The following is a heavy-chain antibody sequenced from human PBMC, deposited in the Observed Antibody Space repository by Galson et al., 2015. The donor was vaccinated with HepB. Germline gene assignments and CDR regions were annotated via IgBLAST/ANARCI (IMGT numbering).Heavy chain of an antibody. Sequence: SVTVSCKASGSTFNTLGVCWVRQAPGQGLEWMGYISPHSGKTVYAQSFQWRATMTTDRSTSTAYTEPRGLRADDTAVYYCVREMWPKAGDHHFFDYWGPGTLVTGSS. V-gene: IGHV1-18*04. CDR1: GSTFNTLG. CDR3: VREMWPKAGDHHFFDY. D-gene: IGHD2-21*02. CDR2: ISPHSGKT. J-gene: IGHJ4*02.